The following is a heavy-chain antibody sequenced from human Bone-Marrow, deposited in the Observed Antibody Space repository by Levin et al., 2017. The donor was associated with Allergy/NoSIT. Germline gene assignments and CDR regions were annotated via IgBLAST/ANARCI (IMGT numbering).Heavy chain of an antibody. CDR1: GYSFGDYD. CDR3: ARSGSYYDLDK. D-gene: IGHD3-10*01. V-gene: IGHV3-11*03. CDR2: TGSGSRTT. J-gene: IGHJ4*02. Sequence: PGGSLRLSCVGYGYSFGDYDMTWIRQAPGKGLEWVAYTTTGSGSRTTTYAESVEGRFSIFRDNAKTTLYLQMNRVTVADTAVYYCARSGSYYDLDKWGQGTLVTVSS.